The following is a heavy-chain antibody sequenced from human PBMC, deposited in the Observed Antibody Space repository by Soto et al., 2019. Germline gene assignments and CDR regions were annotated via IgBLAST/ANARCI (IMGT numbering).Heavy chain of an antibody. CDR3: SKSLPDRDYYYGMDV. J-gene: IGHJ6*02. Sequence: QVQLVQSGAEVKKPGSSVKVSCKASGGTFSSYAISWVRQAPGQGLEWMGGIIPIFGTANYAQKFQGRVTITADESTSTAYMELSSLRSEDTAVYYSSKSLPDRDYYYGMDVWGQGTTVTVSS. V-gene: IGHV1-69*01. CDR2: IIPIFGTA. CDR1: GGTFSSYA.